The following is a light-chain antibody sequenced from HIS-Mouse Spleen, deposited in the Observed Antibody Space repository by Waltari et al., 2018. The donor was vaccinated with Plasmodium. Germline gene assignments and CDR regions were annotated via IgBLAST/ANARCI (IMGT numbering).Light chain of an antibody. Sequence: SYVMTQPPSVSVAPGQNARITCGGTDNGSKSGHWYQQKPGQAPVLVVYDDSDRPSGIPERFSGSNSGNTATLTISRVKAGDEADYYCQVWDSSSDHRVFGGGTKLTVL. CDR1: DNGSKS. CDR3: QVWDSSSDHRV. V-gene: IGLV3-21*02. J-gene: IGLJ3*02. CDR2: DDS.